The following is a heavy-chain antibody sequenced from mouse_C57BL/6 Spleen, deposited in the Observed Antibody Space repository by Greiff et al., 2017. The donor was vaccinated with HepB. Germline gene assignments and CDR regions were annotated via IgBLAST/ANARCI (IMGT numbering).Heavy chain of an antibody. CDR3: AREGVDGYYPDY. J-gene: IGHJ2*01. V-gene: IGHV5-16*01. CDR1: GFTFSDYY. Sequence: EVQLVESEGGLVQPGSSMKLSCTASGFTFSDYYMAWVRQVPEKGLEWVANINYDGSSTYYLDSLKSRFIISRDNAKNILYLQMSSLKSEDTATYYCAREGVDGYYPDYWGQGTTLTVSS. CDR2: INYDGSST. D-gene: IGHD2-3*01.